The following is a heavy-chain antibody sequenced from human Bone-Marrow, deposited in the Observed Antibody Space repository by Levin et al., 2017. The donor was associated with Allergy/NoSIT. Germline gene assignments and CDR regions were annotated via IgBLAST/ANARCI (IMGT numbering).Heavy chain of an antibody. J-gene: IGHJ5*02. CDR2: ISNGGGST. Sequence: GGSLRLSCAASGFPFNTNAMTWVRQVPGKVLEWVSSISNGGGSTYYSDSVKGRFTISRDNSRSTLYLQMNSLRADDTAIYYCARGGDSAVSTPTMGLDPWGQGTLVTVSS. CDR3: ARGGDSAVSTPTMGLDP. V-gene: IGHV3-23*01. D-gene: IGHD5/OR15-5a*01. CDR1: GFPFNTNA.